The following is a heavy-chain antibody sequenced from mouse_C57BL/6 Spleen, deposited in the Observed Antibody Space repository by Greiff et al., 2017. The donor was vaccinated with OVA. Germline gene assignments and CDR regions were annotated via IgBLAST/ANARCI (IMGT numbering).Heavy chain of an antibody. CDR3: ARTRLHYYAMDY. D-gene: IGHD2-2*01. CDR1: GYTFTSYW. CDR2: IDPSDSYT. Sequence: VQLQQPGAELVKPGASVKLSCKASGYTFTSYWMQWVKQRPGQGLEWIGEIDPSDSYTNYNQKFKGKATLTVDTSSSTAYMQLSSLTSEDSAVYDCARTRLHYYAMDYWGQGTSVTVSS. V-gene: IGHV1-50*01. J-gene: IGHJ4*01.